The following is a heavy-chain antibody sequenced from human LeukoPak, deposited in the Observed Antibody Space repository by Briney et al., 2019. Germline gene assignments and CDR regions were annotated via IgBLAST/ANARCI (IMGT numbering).Heavy chain of an antibody. CDR2: IYYSGST. CDR3: ARDVQNYYYYYMDV. Sequence: SETLSLTCTVSGGSISSYYWRWIRQPPGKGLEWIGYIYYSGSTNYNPSLKSRVTISVDTSKNQFSLNLSSVTAADTAVYYCARDVQNYYYYYMDVWGKGTTVTVSS. CDR1: GGSISSYY. V-gene: IGHV4-59*01. J-gene: IGHJ6*03.